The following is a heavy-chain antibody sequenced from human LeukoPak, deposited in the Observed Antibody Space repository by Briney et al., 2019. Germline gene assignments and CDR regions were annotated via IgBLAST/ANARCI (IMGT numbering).Heavy chain of an antibody. CDR1: GFTFSSYA. D-gene: IGHD5-24*01. V-gene: IGHV3-23*01. Sequence: PGGSLRLSCAASGFTFSSYAMSWVCQAPGKGLEWVSAISGSGGSTYYADSVKGRFTISRDNSKNTLYLQMNSLRAEDTAVYYCAKMSRHVEMATMRSGPFDYWGQGTLVTVSS. CDR2: ISGSGGST. CDR3: AKMSRHVEMATMRSGPFDY. J-gene: IGHJ4*02.